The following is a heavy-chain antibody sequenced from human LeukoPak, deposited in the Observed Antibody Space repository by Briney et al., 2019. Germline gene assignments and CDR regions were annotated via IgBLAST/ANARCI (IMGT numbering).Heavy chain of an antibody. CDR2: IIPIFGTA. V-gene: IGHV1-69*13. D-gene: IGHD3-10*01. CDR3: ARDLYYYGSGSLGWFNP. J-gene: IGHJ5*02. CDR1: GGTFSSYA. Sequence: SVKVSCKASGGTFSSYAISWVRQAPGQGLEWMGGIIPIFGTANYAREFQGRVTITADESTSTAYMELSSLRSEDTAVYYCARDLYYYGSGSLGWFNPWGQGTLVTVSS.